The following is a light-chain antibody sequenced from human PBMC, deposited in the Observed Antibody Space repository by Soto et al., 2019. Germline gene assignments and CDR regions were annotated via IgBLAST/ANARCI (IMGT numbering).Light chain of an antibody. V-gene: IGKV3-11*01. CDR3: QQRSNGLT. CDR1: QSVGSY. J-gene: IGKJ4*01. Sequence: EIVLTQSPATLSLSPGERATLSCRASQSVGSYLAWYQHKPGQAPSLPIYDASNRATGIPARFSGSGSGTDLTLTISSLEPEDFAVYYCQQRSNGLTFGGGTKVDIK. CDR2: DAS.